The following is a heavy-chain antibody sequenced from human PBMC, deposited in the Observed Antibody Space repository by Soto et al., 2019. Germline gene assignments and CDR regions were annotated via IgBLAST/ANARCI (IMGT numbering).Heavy chain of an antibody. Sequence: QVQLVQSGAEVKKPGSSVKVSCKASGGTFSSYTISWVRQAPGQGLEWMGRIIPILGIANYAQKFQGRVTITADKSTSTXXMELSSLRSEDTAVYYCARDLIVVPAAEIYYGMDVWGQGTTVTVSS. V-gene: IGHV1-69*08. D-gene: IGHD2-2*01. CDR1: GGTFSSYT. CDR3: ARDLIVVPAAEIYYGMDV. CDR2: IIPILGIA. J-gene: IGHJ6*02.